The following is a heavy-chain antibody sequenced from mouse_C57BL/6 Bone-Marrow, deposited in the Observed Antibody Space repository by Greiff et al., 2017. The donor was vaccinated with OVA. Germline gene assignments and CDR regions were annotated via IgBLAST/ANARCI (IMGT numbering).Heavy chain of an antibody. V-gene: IGHV5-17*01. J-gene: IGHJ2*01. Sequence: EVQLVESGGGLVKPGGSLKLSCAASGFTFSDYGMHWVRQAPETGLEWVAYISSGSSTIYYADTVKGRFTISRDNAKNPLFLQMTSLRSEDTAMYYCARGVLCNYFDYWGQGTTLTVSS. CDR3: ARGVLCNYFDY. CDR2: ISSGSSTI. D-gene: IGHD1-1*02. CDR1: GFTFSDYG.